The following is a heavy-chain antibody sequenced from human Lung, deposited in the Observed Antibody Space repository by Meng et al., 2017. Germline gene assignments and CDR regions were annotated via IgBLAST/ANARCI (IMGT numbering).Heavy chain of an antibody. D-gene: IGHD4-11*01. V-gene: IGHV4-34*01. CDR1: VGSFSDYY. J-gene: IGHJ4*02. CDR2: INHSGST. Sequence: QVQLPPWGAGLLKPSETLSLTCVVSVGSFSDYYWSWIRQPPGKGLEWIGEINHSGSTNYNPSLESRATISVDTSQNNLSLKLSSVTAADSAVYYCARGPTTMAHDFDYWGQGTLVTVSS. CDR3: ARGPTTMAHDFDY.